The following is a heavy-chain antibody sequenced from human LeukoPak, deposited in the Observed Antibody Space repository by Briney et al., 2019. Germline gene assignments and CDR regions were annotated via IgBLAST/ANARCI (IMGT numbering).Heavy chain of an antibody. V-gene: IGHV4-39*01. D-gene: IGHD6-13*01. CDR1: GGSINTNSFY. Sequence: PSETLSLTCSVSGGSINTNSFYWGWIRQPPGKGLEWIGSIYYSGSTYYNPSLKSRVTMSIDMSKRQFSLKLSSVTAADTAVYYCARLSQAGVPDFWGQGTLVPVSS. J-gene: IGHJ4*02. CDR3: ARLSQAGVPDF. CDR2: IYYSGST.